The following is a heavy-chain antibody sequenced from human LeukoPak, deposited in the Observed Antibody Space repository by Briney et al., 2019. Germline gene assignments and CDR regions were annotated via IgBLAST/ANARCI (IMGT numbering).Heavy chain of an antibody. V-gene: IGHV3-9*01. D-gene: IGHD6-19*01. CDR1: GFTFDDYA. Sequence: GGSLRLSCAASGFTFDDYAMHWVRHAPGKGLEWVSGISWNSGSIGYADSVKGRFTISRDNAKNSLYLQMNSLRAEDTALYYCAKDMTGGSSSGLNAFDIWGQGTMVTVSS. CDR2: ISWNSGSI. CDR3: AKDMTGGSSSGLNAFDI. J-gene: IGHJ3*02.